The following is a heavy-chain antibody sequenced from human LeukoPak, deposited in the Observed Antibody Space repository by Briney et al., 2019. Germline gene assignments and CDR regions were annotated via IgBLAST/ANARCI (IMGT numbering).Heavy chain of an antibody. CDR2: IKPDGSEK. J-gene: IGHJ4*02. CDR3: ARGYYCGGDCYSNDY. V-gene: IGHV3-7*01. CDR1: GFTFSSHH. D-gene: IGHD2-21*02. Sequence: GGSLRLSCVASGFTFSSHHMNWFRQTPGKGLESVATIKPDGSEKYYVDSVKGRFTISRDNAKNTLYLQMNSLRAEDTAVYYCARGYYCGGDCYSNDYWGQGTLVTVSS.